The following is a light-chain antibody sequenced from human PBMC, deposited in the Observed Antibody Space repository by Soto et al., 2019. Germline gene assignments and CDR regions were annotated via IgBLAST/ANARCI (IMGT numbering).Light chain of an antibody. J-gene: IGKJ3*01. CDR2: AAS. V-gene: IGKV1-39*01. CDR3: QQSYSLPLT. Sequence: DIQMTQSPSSLSASVEDRVIITCRASQSISNHLNWYQQKPGKAPKLLIFAASSLQSGVPSRFSGSRSGPDFTLTISSLQPEDFATYYCQQSYSLPLTFGPGTKVDVK. CDR1: QSISNH.